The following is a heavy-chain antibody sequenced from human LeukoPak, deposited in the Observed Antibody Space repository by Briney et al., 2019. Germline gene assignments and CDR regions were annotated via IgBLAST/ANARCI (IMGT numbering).Heavy chain of an antibody. CDR3: ARDPPAYFGGDCYSPYSGMDA. V-gene: IGHV1-18*01. J-gene: IGHJ6*02. D-gene: IGHD2-21*02. CDR2: ISVYNANT. Sequence: GASVKVSCKASGYTFSSYGISWVRQAPGQGLEWLGWISVYNANTDQSKKLQGRVTMTTDTSTSTAYMELTSLRSDDTAVYYCARDPPAYFGGDCYSPYSGMDAWGQGTTVTVSS. CDR1: GYTFSSYG.